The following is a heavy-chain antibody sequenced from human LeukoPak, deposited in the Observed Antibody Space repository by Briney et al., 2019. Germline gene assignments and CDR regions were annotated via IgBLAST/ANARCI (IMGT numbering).Heavy chain of an antibody. D-gene: IGHD5-12*01. CDR1: GFAVSSNY. CDR2: FYSGGST. V-gene: IGHV3-66*01. J-gene: IGHJ4*02. Sequence: GGSLRLSCAASGFAVSSNYMNWVRQTPGKGLEWLSVFYSGGSTDYADSVKGRFTMSRDNSKNTLYLQMNSLRAEDTAVYYCARGRGYSGYDESYPFDYWGQGTLVTVSS. CDR3: ARGRGYSGYDESYPFDY.